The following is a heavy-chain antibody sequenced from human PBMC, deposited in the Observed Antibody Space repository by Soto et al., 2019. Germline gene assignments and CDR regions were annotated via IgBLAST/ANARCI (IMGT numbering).Heavy chain of an antibody. V-gene: IGHV4-30-4*01. CDR2: IYYSGST. CDR3: ARSVPLDYDFWSGYSYYFDY. CDR1: GGSISSGDYY. J-gene: IGHJ4*02. D-gene: IGHD3-3*01. Sequence: QVQLQESGPGLVKPSQTLSLTCTVSGGSISSGDYYWSWIRQPPGKGLEWIGYIYYSGSTYYNPSLKSRVTISVDTSKNQFSLKLSSVTAADTAVYYCARSVPLDYDFWSGYSYYFDYWGQGTLVTVSS.